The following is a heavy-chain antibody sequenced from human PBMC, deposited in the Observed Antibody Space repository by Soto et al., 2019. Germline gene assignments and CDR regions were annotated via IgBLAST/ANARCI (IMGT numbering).Heavy chain of an antibody. CDR1: GFSLSTSGVG. Sequence: QITLKESGPTLVKPTQTLTLTCTFSGFSLSTSGVGVGWIRQPPGKALEWLALIYWDDDKRYSPSLTSRLTITKDTAKNQVVLTMTNMDPVDTATYYCAHRPNYGWFHYWGQGTLVTVSS. D-gene: IGHD3-10*01. CDR3: AHRPNYGWFHY. V-gene: IGHV2-5*02. CDR2: IYWDDDK. J-gene: IGHJ4*02.